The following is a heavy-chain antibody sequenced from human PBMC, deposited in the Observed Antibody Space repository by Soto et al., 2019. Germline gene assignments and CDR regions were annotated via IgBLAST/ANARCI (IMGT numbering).Heavy chain of an antibody. Sequence: ASVKVSCKASGYTFTSYAMHWVRQAPGQRLEWMGWINAGNGNTKYSQKFQGRVTITRDTSASTAYMELSSLRFEDTALYYCARDLGVGAASDYWGQGTPVTVSS. V-gene: IGHV1-3*01. CDR1: GYTFTSYA. CDR3: ARDLGVGAASDY. J-gene: IGHJ4*02. CDR2: INAGNGNT. D-gene: IGHD1-26*01.